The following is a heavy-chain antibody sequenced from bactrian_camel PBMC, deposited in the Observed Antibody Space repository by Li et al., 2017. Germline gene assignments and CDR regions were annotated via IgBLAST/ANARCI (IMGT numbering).Heavy chain of an antibody. J-gene: IGHJ4*01. V-gene: IGHV3S1*01. CDR3: AAAYGGGTWCREKVEF. CDR2: IYNGGGST. D-gene: IGHD7*01. CDR1: ESRRYSSDC. Sequence: HVQLVESGGGSVQAGGSTRLSCVASESRRYSSDCEAWFRQIPGKEREGIALIYNGGGSTYYADSVKGRFSISLHNAKRTLYLQMNSLKPEDTGMYYCAAAYGGGTWCREKVEFWGQGTQVTVS.